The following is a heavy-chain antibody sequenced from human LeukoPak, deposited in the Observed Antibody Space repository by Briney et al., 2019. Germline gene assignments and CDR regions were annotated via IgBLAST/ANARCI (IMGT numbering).Heavy chain of an antibody. D-gene: IGHD4-23*01. J-gene: IGHJ4*02. V-gene: IGHV3-53*01. Sequence: GGSLRLSCAASGFTVSSNYMSWVRQAPGKGLEWVSVIYSGGSTYYADSVKGRFTISRDNSKNTLYLQMNSLRAEDTAVYYCVRGYGGPGGGSFDYWGQGTLVTVSS. CDR1: GFTVSSNY. CDR3: VRGYGGPGGGSFDY. CDR2: IYSGGST.